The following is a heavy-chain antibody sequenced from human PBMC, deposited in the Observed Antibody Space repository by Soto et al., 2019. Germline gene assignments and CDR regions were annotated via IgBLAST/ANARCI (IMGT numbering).Heavy chain of an antibody. CDR3: ARVITMIVVVHDAFDI. CDR2: IIPIFGTA. D-gene: IGHD3-22*01. Sequence: SVKVSCKASGGTFSSYTISWVRQAPGQGLEWMGGIIPIFGTANYAQKFQGRVTITADESTSTAYMELSSLRSEDTAVYYCARVITMIVVVHDAFDIWGQGTMVTVSS. J-gene: IGHJ3*02. V-gene: IGHV1-69*13. CDR1: GGTFSSYT.